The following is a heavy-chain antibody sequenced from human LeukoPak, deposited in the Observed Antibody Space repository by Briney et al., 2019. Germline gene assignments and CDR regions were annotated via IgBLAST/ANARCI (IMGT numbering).Heavy chain of an antibody. Sequence: PGGSLRLSCAASGFTVSSNYMSWVRQAPGKGLEWASVIYNSGSTYYADSVKGRFTISRHNSKNTLYLQMNSLRAEDTAVYYCARGPAIGCSSTNCYPDYWGQGTLVTVSS. J-gene: IGHJ4*02. CDR1: GFTVSSNY. V-gene: IGHV3-53*04. D-gene: IGHD2-2*01. CDR3: ARGPAIGCSSTNCYPDY. CDR2: IYNSGST.